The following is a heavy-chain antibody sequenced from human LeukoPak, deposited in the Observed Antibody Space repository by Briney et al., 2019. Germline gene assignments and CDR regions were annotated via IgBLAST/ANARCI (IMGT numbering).Heavy chain of an antibody. CDR2: ISGSGGST. CDR1: GFTFSSFG. Sequence: GGSLRLSCAASGFTFSSFGIHWVRRAPGKGLEWVSAISGSGGSTYYADSVKGRFTISRDNSKNTLYLQMNSLRAEDTAVYYCAKDRGRGIVVVPPTIDYWGQGTLVTVSS. J-gene: IGHJ4*02. V-gene: IGHV3-23*01. CDR3: AKDRGRGIVVVPPTIDY. D-gene: IGHD2-2*01.